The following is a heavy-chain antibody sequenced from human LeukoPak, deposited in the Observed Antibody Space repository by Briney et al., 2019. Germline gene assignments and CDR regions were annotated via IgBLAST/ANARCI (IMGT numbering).Heavy chain of an antibody. CDR2: SRGSGGST. CDR1: GFTFSSYA. J-gene: IGHJ4*02. Sequence: GGSLRLSCGASGFTFSSYAMSWVRQAPGKGLEWVSVSRGSGGSTYYADSVKGRFTISRDNSKNTLSLQMSSLRAEDTAVYYCAKDSSSGWYGELDSWGQGTLVTVFS. D-gene: IGHD6-19*01. CDR3: AKDSSSGWYGELDS. V-gene: IGHV3-23*01.